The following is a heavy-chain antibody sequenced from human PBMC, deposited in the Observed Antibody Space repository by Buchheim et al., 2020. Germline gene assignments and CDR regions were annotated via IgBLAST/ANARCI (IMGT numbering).Heavy chain of an antibody. CDR2: INTNTGNP. J-gene: IGHJ6*03. CDR1: GYTFTSYA. D-gene: IGHD5-24*01. CDR3: ARDTVEMATIRAFTHYLDV. Sequence: QVQLVQSGSELKKPGASVKVSCKASGYTFTSYAMNWVRQAPGQGLEWMGWINTNTGNPTYAQGFTGRFVFSLDTSVSTPYVQIGSLKAEDTAVYCCARDTVEMATIRAFTHYLDVWGQGTT. V-gene: IGHV7-4-1*01.